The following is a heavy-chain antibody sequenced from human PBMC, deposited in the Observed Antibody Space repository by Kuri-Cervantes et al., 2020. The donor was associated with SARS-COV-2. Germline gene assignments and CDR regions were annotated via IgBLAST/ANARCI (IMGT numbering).Heavy chain of an antibody. CDR3: ARDLGYGDYGFDY. D-gene: IGHD4-17*01. V-gene: IGHV4-4*07. CDR1: GGCISSYD. Sequence: SETLSLTCAVSGGCISSYDRGWIRQPAGKGLEWIGRIYTSGSTNYNTSLKSRVTMTVDTSKNQFSLKLSSVTAADTAVYYCARDLGYGDYGFDYWGQGTLVTVSS. CDR2: IYTSGST. J-gene: IGHJ4*02.